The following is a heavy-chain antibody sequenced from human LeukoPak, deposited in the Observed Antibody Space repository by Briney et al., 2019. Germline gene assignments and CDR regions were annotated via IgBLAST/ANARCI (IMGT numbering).Heavy chain of an antibody. CDR2: ISAYNGNT. Sequence: ASVTVSFTASSYTLTNYGISWVRQAPGQGLEWMGWISAYNGNTNYAQNLQGRVTMTTDTSTNTAYMELRSLRSDDTAVYYCARDQDPGAFDIWGQGTMVTVSS. CDR1: SYTLTNYG. V-gene: IGHV1-18*01. J-gene: IGHJ3*02. CDR3: ARDQDPGAFDI.